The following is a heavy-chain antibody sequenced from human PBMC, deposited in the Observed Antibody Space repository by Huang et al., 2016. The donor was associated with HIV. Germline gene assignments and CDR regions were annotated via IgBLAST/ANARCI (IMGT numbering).Heavy chain of an antibody. CDR1: GFNFRDYT. J-gene: IGHJ4*02. D-gene: IGHD4-4*01. V-gene: IGHV3-43*01. Sequence: EVHLVESGGVVVQPGGSLRLSCTGSGFNFRDYTMHWVRQAPGKGLEWVSLISWDGGSPQYANSVKGRFTISRDNSKNSLFLQMNSLRSGDTAVYYCAKDKWLQSSYFDYWGQGTLVTVSS. CDR3: AKDKWLQSSYFDY. CDR2: ISWDGGSP.